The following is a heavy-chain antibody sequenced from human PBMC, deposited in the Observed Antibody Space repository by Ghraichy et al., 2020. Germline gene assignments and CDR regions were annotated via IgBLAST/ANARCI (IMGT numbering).Heavy chain of an antibody. J-gene: IGHJ6*02. CDR1: GYTFTGYY. V-gene: IGHV1-2*02. Sequence: ASVKVSCKASGYTFTGYYMHWVRQAPGQGLEWMGWINPNSGGTNYAQKFQGRVTMTRDTSISTAYMELSRLRSDDTAVYYCASLSAVAGTGYYYYGMDVWGQGTTVTVSS. CDR2: INPNSGGT. CDR3: ASLSAVAGTGYYYYGMDV. D-gene: IGHD6-19*01.